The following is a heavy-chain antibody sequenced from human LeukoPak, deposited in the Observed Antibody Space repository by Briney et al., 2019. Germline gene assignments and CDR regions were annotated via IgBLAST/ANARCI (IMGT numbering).Heavy chain of an antibody. Sequence: GGSQRLSCTASGFTFSSYAMTWVRQAPGKGLECVSVISGIGTTTYYADSVKGRFTISRDNSKNTLFLQMNSLRVEDTATYYCTKKRTTSVTDWFDPWGQGTLVTVSS. CDR3: TKKRTTSVTDWFDP. CDR2: ISGIGTTT. V-gene: IGHV3-23*01. J-gene: IGHJ5*02. CDR1: GFTFSSYA. D-gene: IGHD4-17*01.